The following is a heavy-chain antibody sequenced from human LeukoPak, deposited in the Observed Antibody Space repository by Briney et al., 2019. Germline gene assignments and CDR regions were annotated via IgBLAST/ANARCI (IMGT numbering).Heavy chain of an antibody. J-gene: IGHJ6*03. Sequence: PSETLSLTCTVSGDSISSHYWSWIRQPPGKGLEWIGYIYYSGSTNYNPSLKSRVTISVDTSKNQFSLKLSSVTAADTAVYYCARGYCSSTSCYRNPHYYYMDVWGKGTTVTVSS. CDR3: ARGYCSSTSCYRNPHYYYMDV. D-gene: IGHD2-2*01. CDR2: IYYSGST. V-gene: IGHV4-59*11. CDR1: GDSISSHY.